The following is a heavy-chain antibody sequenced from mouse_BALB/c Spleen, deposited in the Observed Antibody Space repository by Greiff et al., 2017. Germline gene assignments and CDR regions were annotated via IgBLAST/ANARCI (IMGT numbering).Heavy chain of an antibody. V-gene: IGHV1S81*02. CDR3: TRNGSYVDYYAMDY. CDR1: GHTFTSYY. J-gene: IGHJ4*01. D-gene: IGHD1-1*02. CDR2: INPSNGGT. Sequence: QVQLQQPGADLVKPGVSLKLSCKASGHTFTSYYMYWVKQRPGQGLEWIGGINPSNGGTNFNEKLKSKATLTVDKPSTTDYMQLSSLTSEDSAVYYCTRNGSYVDYYAMDYWGQGTTVTVSS.